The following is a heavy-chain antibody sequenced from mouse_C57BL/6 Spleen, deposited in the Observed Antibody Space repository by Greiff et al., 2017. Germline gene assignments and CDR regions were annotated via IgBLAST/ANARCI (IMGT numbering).Heavy chain of an antibody. CDR3: ARVYGSSYDAIDY. CDR1: GYTFTSYW. Sequence: QVQLQQPGAELVKPGASVKLSCKASGYTFTSYWMHWVKQRPGQGLEWIGMIHPNRGSTKYMEKCKSQTPLTVVKSSSSAYMQLSSLTSEDSAVYYCARVYGSSYDAIDYWGQGTSVTVSS. J-gene: IGHJ4*01. CDR2: IHPNRGST. V-gene: IGHV1-64*01. D-gene: IGHD1-1*01.